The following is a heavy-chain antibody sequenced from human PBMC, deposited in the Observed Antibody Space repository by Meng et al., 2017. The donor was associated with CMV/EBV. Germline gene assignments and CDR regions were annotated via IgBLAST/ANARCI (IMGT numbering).Heavy chain of an antibody. J-gene: IGHJ5*02. CDR1: YA. CDR2: ISYDGSNK. V-gene: IGHV3-30*04. D-gene: IGHD2-2*02. Sequence: YAMHWVRQAPGKGLEFVAVISYDGSNKSYADSVKGRFTISRDNSKNTLYLQMNSLRAEDTAVYYCAREGVRGDIVVVPAAISWFDPWGQGTLVTVSS. CDR3: AREGVRGDIVVVPAAISWFDP.